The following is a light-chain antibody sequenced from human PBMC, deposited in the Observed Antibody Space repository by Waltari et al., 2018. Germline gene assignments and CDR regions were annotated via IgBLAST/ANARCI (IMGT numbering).Light chain of an antibody. CDR2: DDT. CDR3: QVWDSSGDHPV. V-gene: IGLV3-21*03. Sequence: SYVLTQPPSVSVAPGKTAKISCAGQNIRSQTVHWYRQKAGQAPVLVIYDDTVRPSGIPDRVSGADTDVLTSARVEAGDEADYFCQVWDSSGDHPVFGGGTRLTVL. J-gene: IGLJ2*01. CDR1: NIRSQT.